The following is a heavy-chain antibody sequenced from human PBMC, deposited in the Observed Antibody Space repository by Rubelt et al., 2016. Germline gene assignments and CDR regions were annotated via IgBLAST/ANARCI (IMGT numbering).Heavy chain of an antibody. J-gene: IGHJ5*02. CDR3: ARRSGMFDP. D-gene: IGHD1-26*01. CDR1: GFSLSAYGVG. V-gene: IGHV2-5*02. CDR2: VYWDDDK. Sequence: QITLKESGSTLVKPTQTLTLTCTFSGFSLSAYGVGVGWIRQPTGEALEWLALVYWDDDKRYSPSLRSRLTIIKDTSKNQVILTMTNMDPLETGTYFCARRSGMFDPWGQGILVTVSS.